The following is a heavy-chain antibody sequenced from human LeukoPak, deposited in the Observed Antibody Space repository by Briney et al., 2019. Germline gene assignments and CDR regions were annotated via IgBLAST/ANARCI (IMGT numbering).Heavy chain of an antibody. CDR3: ARHLRAVAGGRYFDY. CDR1: GGSINGYY. V-gene: IGHV4-59*08. J-gene: IGHJ4*02. D-gene: IGHD6-19*01. CDR2: IYHNGGT. Sequence: SETLSLTCTVSGGSINGYYWSWIRQPPGKGLEWIGYIYHNGGTNYNPSLQSRLTISVDTSKNQFSLKLSSVTAADTAVYYCARHLRAVAGGRYFDYRGQGTQVTVSS.